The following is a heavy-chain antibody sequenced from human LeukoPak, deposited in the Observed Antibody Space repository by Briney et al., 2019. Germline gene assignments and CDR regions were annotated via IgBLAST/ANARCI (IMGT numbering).Heavy chain of an antibody. CDR2: IIPIFGTA. CDR3: AREGYSGSYLIH. V-gene: IGHV1-69*13. CDR1: GGTFSSYD. J-gene: IGHJ4*02. Sequence: SVKVSCKASGGTFSSYDISWLRQAPGQGLEWMGGIIPIFGTANYAQKFQGRVTITADESTSTAYMELSSLRSEDTAVYYCAREGYSGSYLIHWGQGTLVTVSS. D-gene: IGHD1-26*01.